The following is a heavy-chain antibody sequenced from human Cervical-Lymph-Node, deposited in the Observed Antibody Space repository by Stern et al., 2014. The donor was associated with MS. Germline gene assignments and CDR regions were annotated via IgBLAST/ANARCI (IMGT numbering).Heavy chain of an antibody. CDR2: LSYSGTT. CDR3: ARDDRSRFTD. Sequence: QVQLQESGPGVVKPSQTLSLTCTVTGGSLTSGGYFWNWVRQYPGKGLEWIGFLSYSGTTSYSASLKGRISISVDTSNNPFSLKLKYVTAADTAIYFCARDDRSRFTDWGQGTLVTVSS. J-gene: IGHJ4*02. V-gene: IGHV4-31*03. CDR1: GGSLTSGGYF. D-gene: IGHD1-14*01.